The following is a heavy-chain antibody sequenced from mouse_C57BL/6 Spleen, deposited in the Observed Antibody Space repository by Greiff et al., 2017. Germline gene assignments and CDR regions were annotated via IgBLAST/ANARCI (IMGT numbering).Heavy chain of an antibody. J-gene: IGHJ2*01. CDR3: ARRGYGY. V-gene: IGHV1-69*01. Sequence: VQLQQSGAELVMPGASVKLSCKASGYTFTSYWMHWVKQRPGQGLEWIGEIDPSDSYTNYNQKFKGKSTLTVDKSSSTAYMQLSSLTSEDSAVYYCARRGYGYWGQGTTLTVSS. D-gene: IGHD2-10*02. CDR2: IDPSDSYT. CDR1: GYTFTSYW.